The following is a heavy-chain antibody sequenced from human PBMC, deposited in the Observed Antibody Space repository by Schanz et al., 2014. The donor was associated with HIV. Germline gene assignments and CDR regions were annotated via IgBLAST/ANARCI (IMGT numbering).Heavy chain of an antibody. V-gene: IGHV1-69*01. J-gene: IGHJ5*02. Sequence: QVQLVQSGAEVKKSGSSVKVSCKASGGTFSNYAMTWVRQAPGQGLEWMGGIIPRFDTANYAQKFQGRVTFTADESTSTAYMELSSLRSEDTAVYYCARDLGGDFWSSQGGFDPWGQGTLVTVSS. CDR3: ARDLGGDFWSSQGGFDP. D-gene: IGHD3-3*01. CDR2: IIPRFDTA. CDR1: GGTFSNYA.